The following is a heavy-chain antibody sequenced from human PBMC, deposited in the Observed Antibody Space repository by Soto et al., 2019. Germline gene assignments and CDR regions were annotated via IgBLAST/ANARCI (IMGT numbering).Heavy chain of an antibody. D-gene: IGHD2-15*01. Sequence: SETLSLTCSVSCYSVTSSDYYWAWIRQPPGKGLEWIGSMFYSGLTYYNPSLKSRVTLSVDTSKNQFSVRLNSVTAADTAVYYCAPLSVSLSGPYGIHVWGQGTTVTVSS. CDR2: MFYSGLT. CDR3: APLSVSLSGPYGIHV. V-gene: IGHV4-39*01. J-gene: IGHJ6*02. CDR1: CYSVTSSDYY.